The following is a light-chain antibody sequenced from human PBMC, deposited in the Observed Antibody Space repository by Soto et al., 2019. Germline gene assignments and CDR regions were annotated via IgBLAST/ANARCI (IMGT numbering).Light chain of an antibody. V-gene: IGKV3-15*01. J-gene: IGKJ2*01. Sequence: EIVMTQSPATLSVSPGERATLSCRASQWVSSNLAWYQQKPGQAPRLPIYGASTRATGLPARFSGSGSGTGFTRHISSLQSEDFAVYYSKQYNNWPPTFGQGTKLEIK. CDR1: QWVSSN. CDR2: GAS. CDR3: KQYNNWPPT.